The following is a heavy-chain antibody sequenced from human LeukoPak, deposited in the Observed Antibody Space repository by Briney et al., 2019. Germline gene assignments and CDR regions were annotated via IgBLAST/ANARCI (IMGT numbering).Heavy chain of an antibody. CDR2: ISASAGNI. V-gene: IGHV3-23*01. D-gene: IGHD3-10*02. J-gene: IGHJ4*02. CDR1: GFTLSSYE. Sequence: GGSLRLSCAASGFTLSSYEMNWVRQVPGKGLEWVSTISASAGNIYYADSVKGRFTISRDNSKNTLFLQMNSLRAEDTAIYYCAKRPAAVRGVIPYVDYWGQGTLVTVSS. CDR3: AKRPAAVRGVIPYVDY.